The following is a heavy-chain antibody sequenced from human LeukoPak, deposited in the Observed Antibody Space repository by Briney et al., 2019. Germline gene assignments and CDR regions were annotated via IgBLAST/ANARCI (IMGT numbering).Heavy chain of an antibody. CDR3: AREGLQEHAFDI. J-gene: IGHJ3*02. CDR1: GGSISSGVYY. CDR2: ISKSGST. Sequence: SETLSLTCTVSGGSISSGVYYWTWLRQHPGKGLEWIGYISKSGSTLYNPSLKSRVTTSVDTSKNQFSLKLSSVTAADTAVYYCAREGLQEHAFDIWGQGTIVTVSS. D-gene: IGHD4-11*01. V-gene: IGHV4-31*03.